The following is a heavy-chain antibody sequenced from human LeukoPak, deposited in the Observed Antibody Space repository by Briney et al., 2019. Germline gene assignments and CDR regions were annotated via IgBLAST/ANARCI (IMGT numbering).Heavy chain of an antibody. CDR2: IYTSGST. D-gene: IGHD3-10*01. V-gene: IGHV4-4*07. Sequence: SETLSLTCTVSGGSISSYYWSWIRQPAGKGLEWIGRIYTSGSTNYNPSLKSRVTISVDRSKNQFSLKLSSVTAADTAVYYCARAGITMVRGVIIMGTFDYWGQGTLVTVSS. J-gene: IGHJ4*02. CDR3: ARAGITMVRGVIIMGTFDY. CDR1: GGSISSYY.